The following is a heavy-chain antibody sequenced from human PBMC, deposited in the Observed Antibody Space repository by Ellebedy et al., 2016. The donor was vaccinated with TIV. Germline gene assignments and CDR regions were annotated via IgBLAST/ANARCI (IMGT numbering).Heavy chain of an antibody. J-gene: IGHJ4*02. Sequence: SETLSLICIVSGGSFTNYYWGWIRQPPGRGLEWIGSIHHSGSTYYNPSLKSRATISRHTSKNEFSLKLSSVTAADTAVYYCARGFTTGTNFDYWGQGTLVTVSS. D-gene: IGHD1-1*01. CDR1: GGSFTNYY. V-gene: IGHV4-38-2*02. CDR3: ARGFTTGTNFDY. CDR2: IHHSGST.